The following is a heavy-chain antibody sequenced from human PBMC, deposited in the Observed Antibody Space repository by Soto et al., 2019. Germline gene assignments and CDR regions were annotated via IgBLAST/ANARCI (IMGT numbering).Heavy chain of an antibody. D-gene: IGHD3-9*01. CDR1: GGSFSGYY. J-gene: IGHJ2*01. Sequence: QVQLQQWGAGPLRPLETLSLTCGVSGGSFSGYYWAWIRQSPGKGLEWIGEINDRGSINYNPSLKSRDSISVDTSKTHYSLNLRSVTAADTAVYYCARESHDILTGPPWVWYFDLWGRGTLVSVSS. CDR2: INDRGSI. CDR3: ARESHDILTGPPWVWYFDL. V-gene: IGHV4-34*01.